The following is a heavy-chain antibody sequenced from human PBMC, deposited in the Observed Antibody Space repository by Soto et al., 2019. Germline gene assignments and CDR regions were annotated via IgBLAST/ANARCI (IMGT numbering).Heavy chain of an antibody. CDR2: ITPIFGTA. V-gene: IGHV1-69*12. Sequence: QVQLVQSGAEVKKPGSSVKVSCKASGGTFSSYAISWVRQAPGQGLEWMGGITPIFGTANYAQKFQGRVTITADESTSTAYMELSSLRSEDTAVYYCARGRDIVATIKYYGMDVWGQGTTVTVSS. CDR1: GGTFSSYA. CDR3: ARGRDIVATIKYYGMDV. D-gene: IGHD5-12*01. J-gene: IGHJ6*02.